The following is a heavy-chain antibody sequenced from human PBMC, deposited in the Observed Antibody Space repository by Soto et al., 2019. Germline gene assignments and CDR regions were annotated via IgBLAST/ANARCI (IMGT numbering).Heavy chain of an antibody. Sequence: QVQLQQWGAGPLRPLETLSLTCGVSGGSFSGYYWAWIRQSPGKGLERIGEINDRGSINYNPSLKSRVSLSVDTSKNYYSLNLRSVTAADTAVYYCARESHDILPGATGVWYFDLWGRGTLVTVSS. D-gene: IGHD3-9*01. V-gene: IGHV4-34*01. J-gene: IGHJ2*01. CDR2: INDRGSI. CDR1: GGSFSGYY. CDR3: ARESHDILPGATGVWYFDL.